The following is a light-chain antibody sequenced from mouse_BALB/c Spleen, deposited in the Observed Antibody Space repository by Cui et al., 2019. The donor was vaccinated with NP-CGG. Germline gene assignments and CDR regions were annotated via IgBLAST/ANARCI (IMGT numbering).Light chain of an antibody. CDR2: GTK. CDR1: TGAVTTSNY. CDR3: ALWYSNHWV. Sequence: HAVVIWDSSLPTSPGETVTLTCRSSTGAVTTSNYANWVQEKPDHLFTGLIGGTKNRAPGVPARFSGSLIGDRAALTITGAQTEDEAIYFCALWYSNHWVFGGGTKLTVL. J-gene: IGLJ1*01. V-gene: IGLV1*01.